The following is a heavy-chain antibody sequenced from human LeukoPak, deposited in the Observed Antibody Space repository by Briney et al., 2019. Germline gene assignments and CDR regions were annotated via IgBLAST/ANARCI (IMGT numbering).Heavy chain of an antibody. Sequence: PGGSLRLSCVASGFTFTSYAMSWVRQAPGKGLGWVSAISGSGGATYFADSVKGRFTISRDNSKNTLYLQMHSLRAEDTAVYYCAKALGSIVVTASDYWGQGTLVTVSS. CDR3: AKALGSIVVTASDY. CDR1: GFTFTSYA. J-gene: IGHJ4*02. CDR2: ISGSGGAT. D-gene: IGHD5-12*01. V-gene: IGHV3-23*01.